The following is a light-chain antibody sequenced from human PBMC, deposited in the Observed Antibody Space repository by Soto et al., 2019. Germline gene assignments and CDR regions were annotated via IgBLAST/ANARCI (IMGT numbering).Light chain of an antibody. CDR3: QQYNNWPPGT. Sequence: EIVMTQSPATLSVSPGERATLSCRASQSVSSNLAWYQQKPGQAPRLLIYGASTRATGIPARFIGSGSGTEFTLTISILQSEDFAVYYCQQYNNWPPGTFGQGTKLEIK. J-gene: IGKJ2*01. V-gene: IGKV3-15*01. CDR1: QSVSSN. CDR2: GAS.